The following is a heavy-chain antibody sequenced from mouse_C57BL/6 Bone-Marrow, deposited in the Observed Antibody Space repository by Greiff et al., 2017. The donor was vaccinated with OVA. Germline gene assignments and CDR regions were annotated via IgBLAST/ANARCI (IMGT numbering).Heavy chain of an antibody. CDR1: GYTFTSYW. CDR2: IDPSDSDT. Sequence: VQLQQSGAELVRPGSSVKLSCKASGYTFTSYWMHWVKQRPIQGLEWIGNIDPSDSDTHSNQKFKDKATLTVDKSSSTAYMQLSSLTSEDSAVYYCARAGWLLPFDYWGQGTTLTVSA. D-gene: IGHD2-3*01. CDR3: ARAGWLLPFDY. J-gene: IGHJ2*01. V-gene: IGHV1-52*01.